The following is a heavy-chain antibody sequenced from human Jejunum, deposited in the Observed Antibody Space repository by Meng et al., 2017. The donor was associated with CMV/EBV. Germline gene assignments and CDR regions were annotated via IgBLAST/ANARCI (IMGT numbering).Heavy chain of an antibody. CDR3: ARFGTMIVVEDVDYFDY. CDR2: IRYDGNNQ. V-gene: IGHV3-30*02. Sequence: TFSPYGMPWVRLAPGRGLEWVAFIRYDGNNQYYPDSVKGRFTISRDNSRSTLFLQMNSLRAEDTAVYYCARFGTMIVVEDVDYFDYWGQGTVVTVSS. D-gene: IGHD3-22*01. J-gene: IGHJ4*02. CDR1: TFSPYG.